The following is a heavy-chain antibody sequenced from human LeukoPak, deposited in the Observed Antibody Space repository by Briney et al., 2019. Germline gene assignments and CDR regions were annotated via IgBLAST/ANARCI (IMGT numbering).Heavy chain of an antibody. CDR3: ARFEMATIDHYFDY. Sequence: SETLSLTCTVSGGSISSYYWSWIRQPPGKGLKWFGYIYYSGSTNYNPSLKSRVTISVDTSKNQFSLKLSSVTAADTAVYYCARFEMATIDHYFDYWGQGTLVTVSS. V-gene: IGHV4-59*01. D-gene: IGHD5-24*01. J-gene: IGHJ4*02. CDR1: GGSISSYY. CDR2: IYYSGST.